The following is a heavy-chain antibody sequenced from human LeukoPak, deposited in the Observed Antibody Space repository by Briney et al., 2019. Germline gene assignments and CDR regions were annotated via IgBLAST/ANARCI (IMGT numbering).Heavy chain of an antibody. Sequence: PGGSLRLSCAASGFTFSSYGMHWLRQAPGKGLPWVAFMRYDGSNKYYADSVSGRFIIYRDNSNKELYLQMNKQRDEDRHGFYCPKDEAPDYGDSLDFFDYWGQGTLVAVSS. CDR2: MRYDGSNK. V-gene: IGHV3-30*02. CDR3: PKDEAPDYGDSLDFFDY. D-gene: IGHD4-17*01. J-gene: IGHJ4*02. CDR1: GFTFSSYG.